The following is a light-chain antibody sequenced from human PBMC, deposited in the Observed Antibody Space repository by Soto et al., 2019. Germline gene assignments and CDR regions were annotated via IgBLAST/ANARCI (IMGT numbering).Light chain of an antibody. Sequence: QSALTRPASASGPPGQSITISCTGTRGDVGGYTSVSWSRQAPGKAPKLMIYDVTNRPSGVYNRFSGSKSGNTASMTISGLQAEDEADYYCSSLTSSITYVFGTGTKVTVL. CDR2: DVT. J-gene: IGLJ1*01. V-gene: IGLV2-14*01. CDR1: RGDVGGYTS. CDR3: SSLTSSITYV.